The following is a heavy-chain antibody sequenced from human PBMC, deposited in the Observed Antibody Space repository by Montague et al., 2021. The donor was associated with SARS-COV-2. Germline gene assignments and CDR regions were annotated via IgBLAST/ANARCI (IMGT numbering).Heavy chain of an antibody. CDR1: GFTFSSYA. J-gene: IGHJ6*02. V-gene: IGHV3-30-3*01. D-gene: IGHD3-16*02. Sequence: SLRLSCAASGFTFSSYAMHWVRQAPGKGLEWVAVISYDGSNKYYADSVKGRFTISRDNSKNTLYPQMNSLRAEDTAVYYCARDRGMITFGGVIVIDGMDVWGQGTTVTVSS. CDR2: ISYDGSNK. CDR3: ARDRGMITFGGVIVIDGMDV.